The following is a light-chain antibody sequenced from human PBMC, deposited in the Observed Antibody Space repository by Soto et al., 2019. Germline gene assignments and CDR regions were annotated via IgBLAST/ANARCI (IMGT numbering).Light chain of an antibody. CDR1: QSVSSN. V-gene: IGKV3-15*01. J-gene: IGKJ4*01. CDR3: QQYDNWPLT. Sequence: EIVMTQSPATLSVSPGERATLSCWASQSVSSNLAWYQQKPGQPPRLLIYGASTRATGIPARFSGSGSGTEFTLTFSSLQSEDFAVYYCQQYDNWPLTFGGGTKVEI. CDR2: GAS.